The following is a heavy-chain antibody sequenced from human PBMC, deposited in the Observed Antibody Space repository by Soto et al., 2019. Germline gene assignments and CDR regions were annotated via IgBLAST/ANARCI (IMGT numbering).Heavy chain of an antibody. CDR3: ARDLRIATRGER. CDR1: GFTFSSYW. V-gene: IGHV3-7*01. CDR2: IKVDGTEK. J-gene: IGHJ4*02. D-gene: IGHD2-15*01. Sequence: EVQLVESGGGLVQPGGSLRLSCVASGFTFSSYWMSWVRQAPVKGLEWVANIKVDGTEKFYVDSVKGRFTISRDNAKNTLYLQMNYLRVEDTAVYYCARDLRIATRGERWGQGPRVTVSS.